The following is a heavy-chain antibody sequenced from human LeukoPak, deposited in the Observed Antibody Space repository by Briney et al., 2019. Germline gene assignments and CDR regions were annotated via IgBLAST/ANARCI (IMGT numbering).Heavy chain of an antibody. Sequence: SETLSLTCTVSGYSISSGYYWGWIRQPPGKGLEWIGSIYHSGSTYYNPSLKGRVTISVDTSKNQFSLKLSSVTAADTAVYYCARDIGINYYYMDVWGKGTTVTVSS. D-gene: IGHD1-26*01. V-gene: IGHV4-38-2*02. J-gene: IGHJ6*03. CDR2: IYHSGST. CDR1: GYSISSGYY. CDR3: ARDIGINYYYMDV.